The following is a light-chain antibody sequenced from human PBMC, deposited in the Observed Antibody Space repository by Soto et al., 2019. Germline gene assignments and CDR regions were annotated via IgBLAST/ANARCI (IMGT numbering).Light chain of an antibody. CDR3: QQATSFPYT. J-gene: IGKJ2*01. CDR2: AAV. CDR1: QDVGSW. Sequence: DIRVTQTPSSVSASVGDRVIITGPARQDVGSWLGCSQQKPGKAPTLLIYAAVSLQGVVPSRFSGSGSGTQFSLNISILQPEDVAPCYCQQATSFPYTFGQGNTLEIK. V-gene: IGKV1-12*01.